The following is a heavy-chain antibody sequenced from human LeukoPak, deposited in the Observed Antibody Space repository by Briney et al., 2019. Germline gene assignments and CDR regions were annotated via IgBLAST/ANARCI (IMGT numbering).Heavy chain of an antibody. CDR2: IYSGHNT. CDR3: AGRRVLDASFDY. J-gene: IGHJ4*02. CDR1: GFTVSNNY. V-gene: IGHV3-66*02. Sequence: GGSLRLSCAASGFTVSNNYMSWVRQAPGKGLEWVSVIYSGHNTYYVDSVKGRFTISRDNSKNTLFLQMNRLRAEDTAVYYCAGRRVLDASFDYWGQGTLVTVSS. D-gene: IGHD3-16*01.